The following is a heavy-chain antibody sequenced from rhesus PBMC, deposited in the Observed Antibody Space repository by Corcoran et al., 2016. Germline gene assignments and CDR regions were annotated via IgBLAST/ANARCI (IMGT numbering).Heavy chain of an antibody. CDR2: IYGSGGST. CDR3: ASTKGGSGVVFDY. Sequence: QVQLQESGPGLVKPSETLSLTCTVSGGSISDSYYWNWIRQPPGKGLEWMGRIYGSGGSTNYNPSLKTRVTISKDTSKNPFSLKLTSVTAADTAVYYCASTKGGSGVVFDYWGQGVLVTVSS. D-gene: IGHD6-25*01. CDR1: GGSISDSYY. J-gene: IGHJ4*01. V-gene: IGHV4-106*01.